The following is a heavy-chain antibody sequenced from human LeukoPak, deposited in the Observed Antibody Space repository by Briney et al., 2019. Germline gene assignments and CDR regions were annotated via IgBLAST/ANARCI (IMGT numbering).Heavy chain of an antibody. CDR1: GFTFSSYA. Sequence: GGSLRLSCAASGFTFSSYAMNWIRQAPEKGLEWVSAISGSDGTTYYADSVKGRFTISRDNSKNTLYLQMNSLRAEDTAVYYCAKEGGRLRCIDYWGQGTLVTVSS. CDR2: ISGSDGTT. D-gene: IGHD4-17*01. CDR3: AKEGGRLRCIDY. J-gene: IGHJ4*02. V-gene: IGHV3-23*01.